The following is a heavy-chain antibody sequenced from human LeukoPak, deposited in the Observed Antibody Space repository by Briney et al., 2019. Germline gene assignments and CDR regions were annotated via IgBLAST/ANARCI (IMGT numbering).Heavy chain of an antibody. Sequence: SQTLSLTCTLSGGSISSGSYYWSWLRQPAGKGLEWIGRIYTSGSTNYNPSLKSRVTISVDTSKNQFALTLSSVTAADTAVYDGARHFDYWGQGTLVTVSS. CDR3: ARHFDY. J-gene: IGHJ4*02. V-gene: IGHV4-61*02. CDR2: IYTSGST. CDR1: GGSISSGSYY.